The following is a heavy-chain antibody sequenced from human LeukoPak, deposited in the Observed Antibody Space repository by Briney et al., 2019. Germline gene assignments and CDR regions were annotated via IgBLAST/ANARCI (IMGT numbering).Heavy chain of an antibody. CDR3: ATRYYDILTGNFDFDY. Sequence: SETLSLTCTVSGGSISSSSYYWGWIRQPPGKGLEWIGSIYYSGSTYYNPSLKSRVTISVDTSKNQFSLKLSSVTAADTAVYYCATRYYDILTGNFDFDYWGQGTLVTVSS. V-gene: IGHV4-39*01. CDR1: GGSISSSSYY. CDR2: IYYSGST. D-gene: IGHD3-9*01. J-gene: IGHJ4*02.